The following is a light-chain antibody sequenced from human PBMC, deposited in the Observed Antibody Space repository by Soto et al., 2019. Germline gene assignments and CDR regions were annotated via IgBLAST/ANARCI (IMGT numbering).Light chain of an antibody. Sequence: DIQMTQSPSTLSASVGDRVTITCRASQRISSWLAWYQQKPGKAPKLLIYKASSLESGVPSRFSGSGSGTEFTLTISRLQPDDFATYYCQQYNSYSRTFGQGTKVEIK. CDR1: QRISSW. J-gene: IGKJ1*01. V-gene: IGKV1-5*03. CDR3: QQYNSYSRT. CDR2: KAS.